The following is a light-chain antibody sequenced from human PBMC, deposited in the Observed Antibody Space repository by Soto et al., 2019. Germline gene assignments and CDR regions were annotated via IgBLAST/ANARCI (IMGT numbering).Light chain of an antibody. Sequence: ESVLTQSPGTLSLSPGERATLSCRASQSVAGYLAWYPQKPGQAPRLLIYAASIRATDIPARFSASGSRTDFSLTISRLEPEDFAVYYCLQYGNSPSWTFGQGTRVEI. CDR1: QSVAGY. V-gene: IGKV3-20*01. CDR3: LQYGNSPSWT. CDR2: AAS. J-gene: IGKJ1*01.